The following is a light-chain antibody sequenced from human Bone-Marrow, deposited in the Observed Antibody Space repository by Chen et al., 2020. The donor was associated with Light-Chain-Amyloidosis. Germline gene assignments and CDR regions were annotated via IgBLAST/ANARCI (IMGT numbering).Light chain of an antibody. V-gene: IGKV3-20*01. CDR2: GSS. CDR3: QQYGTSPLT. Sequence: EIVLMQLPVTLSLSPGEGANLSCRASQTISSNYLTWYQQKFGQAPMLLIYGSSSRSTGIPDRFTCSGSGSDFTLTINRLEPEDFAMYYCQQYGTSPLTFGVGTKVEIK. J-gene: IGKJ4*01. CDR1: QTISSNY.